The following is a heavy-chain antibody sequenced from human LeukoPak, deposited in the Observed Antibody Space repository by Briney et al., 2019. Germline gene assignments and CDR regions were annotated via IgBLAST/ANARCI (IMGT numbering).Heavy chain of an antibody. J-gene: IGHJ6*04. CDR3: ARGEGLLWFGESLYGMDV. CDR2: INHSGSI. V-gene: IGHV4-34*01. Sequence: SETPSLTSAVSGGSFSGYYWSWVRQPPGKGLEWIGEINHSGSINYNTSLKCRVTISVDTSKNQFSLKLSSVTAADRAVYYCARGEGLLWFGESLYGMDVWGKGTTVTVSS. D-gene: IGHD3-10*01. CDR1: GGSFSGYY.